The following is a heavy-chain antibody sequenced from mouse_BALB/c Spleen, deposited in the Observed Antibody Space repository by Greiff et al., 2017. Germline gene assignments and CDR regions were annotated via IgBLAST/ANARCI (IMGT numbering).Heavy chain of an antibody. CDR3: ASRLGRYAMDD. J-gene: IGHJ4*01. D-gene: IGHD4-1*01. CDR1: GFTFSSFG. Sequence: EVNLVESGGGLVQPGGSRKLSCAASGFTFSSFGMHWVRQAPEKGLEWVAYISSGSSTIYYADTVKGRFTISRDNPKNTLFLQMTSLRSEDTAMYYCASRLGRYAMDDWGQGTSVTVSS. V-gene: IGHV5-17*02. CDR2: ISSGSSTI.